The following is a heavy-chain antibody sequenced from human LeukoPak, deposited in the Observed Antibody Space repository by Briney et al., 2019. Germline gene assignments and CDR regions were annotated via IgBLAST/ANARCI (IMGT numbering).Heavy chain of an antibody. CDR3: ARGPYSYDSSGAFDI. CDR1: GFIFSTFV. Sequence: PGGPLRLSCEASGFIFSTFVMNWVRQAPGRGLEWVSGISGSGDRTYYVDSVQGRFTISRDNSNNKLYLQMNSLRVEDTAVYFCARGPYSYDSSGAFDIWGQGTMVTVSS. V-gene: IGHV3-23*01. D-gene: IGHD3-22*01. CDR2: ISGSGDRT. J-gene: IGHJ3*02.